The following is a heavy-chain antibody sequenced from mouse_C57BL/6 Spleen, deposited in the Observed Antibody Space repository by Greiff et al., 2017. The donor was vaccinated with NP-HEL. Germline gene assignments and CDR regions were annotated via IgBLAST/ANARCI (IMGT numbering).Heavy chain of an antibody. J-gene: IGHJ2*01. CDR1: GYTFTSYW. V-gene: IGHV1-64*01. CDR3: ASRGGSRGDYFDY. CDR2: IHPNSGST. Sequence: VQLQQPGAELVKPGASVKLSCKASGYTFTSYWMHWVKQRPGQGLEWIGMIHPNSGSTNYNEKFKSKATLTVDKSSSTAYMQLSSLTSEDSAVYYCASRGGSRGDYFDYWGQGTTLTVSS. D-gene: IGHD1-1*01.